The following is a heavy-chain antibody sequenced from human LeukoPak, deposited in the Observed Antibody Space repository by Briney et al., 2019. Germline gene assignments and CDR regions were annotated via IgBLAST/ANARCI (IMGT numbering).Heavy chain of an antibody. J-gene: IGHJ6*02. D-gene: IGHD2-2*01. CDR2: INHSGST. Sequence: SETLSLTCAVYGGSFSGYYWSWIRQPPGKGLEWIGEINHSGSTNYNRSLKSRLTISVDTSKDQFSLKLNSVTAADTAVYYCARRGDCSSASCYRGTSYYYYGLDVWGQGTTVTVSS. CDR1: GGSFSGYY. V-gene: IGHV4-34*01. CDR3: ARRGDCSSASCYRGTSYYYYGLDV.